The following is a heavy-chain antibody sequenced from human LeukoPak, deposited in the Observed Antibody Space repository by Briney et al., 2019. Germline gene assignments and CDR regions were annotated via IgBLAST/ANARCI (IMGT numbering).Heavy chain of an antibody. Sequence: PSETLSLTCTVSGGSISSSSYYWGWIRQPPGKGLEWIGSIYYSGSTYYNPSLKSRVTISVDTSKNQFSLKLSSVTAADTAVYYCARSDLVGYSYGYDYWGQGTLVTVSS. D-gene: IGHD5-18*01. CDR1: GGSISSSSYY. J-gene: IGHJ4*02. V-gene: IGHV4-39*07. CDR3: ARSDLVGYSYGYDY. CDR2: IYYSGST.